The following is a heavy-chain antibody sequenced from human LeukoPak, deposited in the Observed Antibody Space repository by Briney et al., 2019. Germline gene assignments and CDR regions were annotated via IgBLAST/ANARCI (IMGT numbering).Heavy chain of an antibody. CDR2: INPNSGGT. J-gene: IGHJ4*02. Sequence: ASVKVSCKASGYTFTGYYMHWVRQAPGQGLEWMGWINPNSGGTNYAQKFQGRVTMTRDTSISTAYMELSRLRSDDTAVYYCARDSPYYYGPYYFDYWGQGTLVPVSS. CDR3: ARDSPYYYGPYYFDY. V-gene: IGHV1-2*02. CDR1: GYTFTGYY. D-gene: IGHD3-10*01.